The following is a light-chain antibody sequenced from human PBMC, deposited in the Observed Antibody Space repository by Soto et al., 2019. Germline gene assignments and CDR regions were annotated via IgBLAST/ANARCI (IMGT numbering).Light chain of an antibody. CDR1: QTVSSSY. Sequence: EIVLTQSPGTLSLSPGERVTLSCRASQTVSSSYLAWYQQKTGQAPRLLIYGASNRATGIPDRFSGSGSGTDFTLTISRLEPEDFAVYYCQQYGSSYTFGQGTKLEIK. V-gene: IGKV3-20*01. CDR3: QQYGSSYT. CDR2: GAS. J-gene: IGKJ2*01.